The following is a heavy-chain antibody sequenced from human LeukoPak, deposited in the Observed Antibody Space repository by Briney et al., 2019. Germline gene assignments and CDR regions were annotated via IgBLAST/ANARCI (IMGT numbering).Heavy chain of an antibody. Sequence: LPGGSLRLSCAASGFTFDDYGMSWVRQVPGKGLEWVSGINWNGGSTGYADSVKGRFTISRDNAKNSLYLQMNSLRAEDTALYYCAREGPATTTFDYWGQGTLVTVSS. J-gene: IGHJ4*02. CDR2: INWNGGST. V-gene: IGHV3-20*04. CDR3: AREGPATTTFDY. D-gene: IGHD5-12*01. CDR1: GFTFDDYG.